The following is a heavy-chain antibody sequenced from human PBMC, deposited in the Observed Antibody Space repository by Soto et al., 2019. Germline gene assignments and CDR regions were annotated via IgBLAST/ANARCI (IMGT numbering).Heavy chain of an antibody. V-gene: IGHV3-23*01. CDR3: AKTVVPRSNYGMDV. D-gene: IGHD2-21*01. Sequence: PGGSLRLSCAASGFTFSSYAMSWVRQAPGKGLEWVSAISGSGGSTYYADSVKGRFTISRDNSKNTLYLQMNCLRAEDTAVYYCAKTVVPRSNYGMDVWGQGTTVTVSS. J-gene: IGHJ6*02. CDR1: GFTFSSYA. CDR2: ISGSGGST.